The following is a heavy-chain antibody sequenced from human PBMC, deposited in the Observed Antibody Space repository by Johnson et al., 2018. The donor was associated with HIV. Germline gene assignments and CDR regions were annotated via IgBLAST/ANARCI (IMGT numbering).Heavy chain of an antibody. Sequence: VQLVESGGGLVQPGGSLRLSCAASGFTFDDYGMSWVRQAPGKGLEWVSGINWNGGSTGYADSVKGRFTISRDNSKNTLYLQMNSLRAEDTAVYYCAKDRLFGFRNDAFDIWGQGTMVTVSS. D-gene: IGHD3-16*01. CDR1: GFTFDDYG. CDR2: INWNGGST. J-gene: IGHJ3*02. V-gene: IGHV3-20*04. CDR3: AKDRLFGFRNDAFDI.